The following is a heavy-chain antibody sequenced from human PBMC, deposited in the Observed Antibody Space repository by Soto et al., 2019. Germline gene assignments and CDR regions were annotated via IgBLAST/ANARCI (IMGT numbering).Heavy chain of an antibody. CDR2: ISYDGSNK. V-gene: IGHV3-30-3*01. Sequence: EVSMRLSCAASGFTFSSYAMHWVRQAPGNGLEWVAVISYDGSNKYYADSVKGRFTISRDNSKNTLYLQMNSLRVEDTAVYYLARDPTRVRGGGIDYRGQGTLITVAS. CDR3: ARDPTRVRGGGIDY. J-gene: IGHJ4*02. CDR1: GFTFSSYA. D-gene: IGHD3-10*01.